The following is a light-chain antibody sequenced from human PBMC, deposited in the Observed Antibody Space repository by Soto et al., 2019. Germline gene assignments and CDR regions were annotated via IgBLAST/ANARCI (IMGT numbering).Light chain of an antibody. Sequence: DIQMTQSPSSLSASVGDRVTITCRASQSISSYLNWYQQKPGKAPKLLIYAASSVQSGVPSRFSGSGSGTDFTLTISSLQPEDFANYYCQQSYSTPWTFGQGTKVEIK. CDR2: AAS. J-gene: IGKJ1*01. CDR1: QSISSY. V-gene: IGKV1-39*01. CDR3: QQSYSTPWT.